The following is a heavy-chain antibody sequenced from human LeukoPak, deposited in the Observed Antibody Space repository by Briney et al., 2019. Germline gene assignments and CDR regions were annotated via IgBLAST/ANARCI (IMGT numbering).Heavy chain of an antibody. CDR3: AKKGLMVRGVIGYYFDY. J-gene: IGHJ4*02. Sequence: GGSLRLSCTASGFNFGIYGMHWVRQAPGKGLEWVAFIRYDGSYKYYADSVTGRFTISRDNSKNTLYLQMNSLRVEDTAVYYCAKKGLMVRGVIGYYFDYWGQGALVTVSS. V-gene: IGHV3-30*02. D-gene: IGHD3-10*01. CDR1: GFNFGIYG. CDR2: IRYDGSYK.